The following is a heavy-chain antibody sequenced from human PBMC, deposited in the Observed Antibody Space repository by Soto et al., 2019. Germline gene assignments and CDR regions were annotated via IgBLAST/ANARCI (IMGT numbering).Heavy chain of an antibody. V-gene: IGHV1-69*13. CDR3: ARDHGVLSTPPDV. CDR2: IIPIFGTA. J-gene: IGHJ6*02. D-gene: IGHD4-17*01. Sequence: SVKVSCKASGDTFSSYAISWVRQAPGQGLEWMGGIIPIFGTANYAQKFQGRVTITADESTSTAYMELSSLRSEDTAVYYCARDHGVLSTPPDVWGQGTTVTVSS. CDR1: GDTFSSYA.